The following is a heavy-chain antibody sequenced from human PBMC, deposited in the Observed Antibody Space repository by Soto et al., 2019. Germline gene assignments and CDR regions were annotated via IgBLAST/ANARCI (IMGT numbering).Heavy chain of an antibody. V-gene: IGHV2-70*11. CDR1: GFSLSTSGMC. CDR3: AWLYCISTRCYFFDY. CDR2: IDWDDDK. J-gene: IGHJ4*02. D-gene: IGHD2-2*01. Sequence: SGPTLVNPTQTLTLTCTFSGFSLSTSGMCVSWIRQPPGKALEWLARIDWDDDKYYSTSLKTRLTISKDTSKNQVVLTMTNMDPVDTATYYCAWLYCISTRCYFFDYWGQGTLVTGS.